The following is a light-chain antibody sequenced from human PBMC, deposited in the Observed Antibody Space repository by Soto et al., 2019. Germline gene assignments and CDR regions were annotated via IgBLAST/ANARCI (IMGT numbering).Light chain of an antibody. CDR3: QQSYSTPIT. Sequence: IQMTQSPSSLSASVGDRVTITCRASQSISMYLNWYQQKPGKAPKVLIYAASNFQSGVPSRFSGSGSGTDFTLTISSLQPEDFATYYCQQSYSTPITFAQGTRLEVK. CDR1: QSISMY. J-gene: IGKJ5*01. V-gene: IGKV1-39*01. CDR2: AAS.